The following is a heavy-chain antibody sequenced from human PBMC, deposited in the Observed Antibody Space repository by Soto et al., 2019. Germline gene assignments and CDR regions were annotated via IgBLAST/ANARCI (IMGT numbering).Heavy chain of an antibody. Sequence: QVQLQQWGAGLLKPSETLSLTCAVYGGSFSGYYWSWIRQPPGKGLEWIGEINHGGSTNYNPSLTSRVTISVDTSKNPFSLKLRSVTAADTAVYYCARAGRYSSPIDYWGQGTLFTVSS. D-gene: IGHD6-13*01. J-gene: IGHJ4*02. CDR3: ARAGRYSSPIDY. CDR2: INHGGST. V-gene: IGHV4-34*01. CDR1: GGSFSGYY.